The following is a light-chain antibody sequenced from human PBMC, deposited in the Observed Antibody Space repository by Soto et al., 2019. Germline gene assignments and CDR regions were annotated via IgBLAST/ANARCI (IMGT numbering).Light chain of an antibody. CDR3: QQYGSSHTWT. CDR2: GAS. Sequence: EIVFTQSPATRSLSPGERATLSCRASQSVSSYLAWYQQKPGQAPRLLIYGASSRANGIPARFSGSGSGTDLTLTISRLEPADSAVYYCQQYGSSHTWTFGQGTKVDIK. J-gene: IGKJ1*01. V-gene: IGKV3-20*01. CDR1: QSVSSY.